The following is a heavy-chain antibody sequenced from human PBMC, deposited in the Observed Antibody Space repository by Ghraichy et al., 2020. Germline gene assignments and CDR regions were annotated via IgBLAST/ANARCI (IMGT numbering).Heavy chain of an antibody. CDR2: ISAYNGNT. CDR1: GYTFTSYG. CDR3: ARERKVVILPDYGMDV. J-gene: IGHJ6*02. Sequence: ASVKVSCKASGYTFTSYGISWVRQAPGQGLEWMGWISAYNGNTNYAQKLQGRVTMTTDTSTSTAYMELRSLRSDDTAVYYCARERKVVILPDYGMDVWGQGTTVTVSS. D-gene: IGHD3-22*01. V-gene: IGHV1-18*04.